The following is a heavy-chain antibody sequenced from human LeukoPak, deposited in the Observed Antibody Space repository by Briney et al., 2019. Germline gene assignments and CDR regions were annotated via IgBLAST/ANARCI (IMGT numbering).Heavy chain of an antibody. V-gene: IGHV3-7*01. CDR3: ARAGHAAGRDY. CDR2: IKQDGSEK. Sequence: PGGSLRLSCAASGFTFSSYWMSWVRKAPGKGLEGVANIKQDGSEKYYVDSVKGRFTISRDNAKNSLYLQMNSLRAEDTAVYYCARAGHAAGRDYWGQGTLVTVSS. D-gene: IGHD6-13*01. J-gene: IGHJ4*02. CDR1: GFTFSSYW.